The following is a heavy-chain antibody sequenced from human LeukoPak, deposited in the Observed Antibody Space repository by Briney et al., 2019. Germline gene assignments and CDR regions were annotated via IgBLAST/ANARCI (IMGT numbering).Heavy chain of an antibody. J-gene: IGHJ4*02. CDR1: GFTLDDYG. V-gene: IGHV3-7*01. CDR3: ASRSYGDYFDY. D-gene: IGHD4-17*01. CDR2: IKQDGSEK. Sequence: GGSLRLSCAASGFTLDDYGMSWVRQAPGKGLEWVANIKQDGSEKYYVDSVKGRFTISRDNAKNSLYLQMNSLRAEDTAVYYCASRSYGDYFDYWGQGTLVTVSS.